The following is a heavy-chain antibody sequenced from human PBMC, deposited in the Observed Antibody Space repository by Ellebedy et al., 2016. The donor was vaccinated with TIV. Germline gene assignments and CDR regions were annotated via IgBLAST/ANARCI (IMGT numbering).Heavy chain of an antibody. D-gene: IGHD3-22*01. V-gene: IGHV3-49*03. CDR1: GFNFGAYV. J-gene: IGHJ4*02. Sequence: GGSLRLSCEASGFNFGAYVMAWFRQAPGRGLEWVGFIKSKANGATTQYAASVKGRFTISRDDSKAIAYLQMRSLKTEDTGVYYCTRDHYYYEGGSSQYVWGRGTLVTVSS. CDR3: TRDHYYYEGGSSQYV. CDR2: IKSKANGATT.